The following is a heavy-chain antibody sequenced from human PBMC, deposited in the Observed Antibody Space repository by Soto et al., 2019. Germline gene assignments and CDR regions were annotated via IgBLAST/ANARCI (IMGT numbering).Heavy chain of an antibody. J-gene: IGHJ4*02. CDR2: ISYDGSDK. CDR3: AKDSLRDIWFGEFRADY. D-gene: IGHD3-10*01. CDR1: GFTFSSYG. V-gene: IGHV3-30*18. Sequence: QVQLVESGGGVVQPGRSLRLSCAASGFTFSSYGMHWVRQAPGKGLEWVAVISYDGSDKYYADSAKGRFTISRDNSKNTLYLQMNSLRAEDTAVYYCAKDSLRDIWFGEFRADYWGQGTLVTVSS.